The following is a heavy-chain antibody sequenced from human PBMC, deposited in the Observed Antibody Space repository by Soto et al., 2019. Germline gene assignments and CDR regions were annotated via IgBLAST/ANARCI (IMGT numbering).Heavy chain of an antibody. J-gene: IGHJ3*01. V-gene: IGHV3-11*01. D-gene: IGHD4-17*01. CDR2: MSSSGSTR. Sequence: QVQLVESGGGLVKPGGSLRLSCAASGFTFGDYYMRWIRQAPGKGREWVSYMSSSGSTRYNAGSTKGRFTLSRDNAKNSLYLQMNSLRAEDPAVYYCARDTYFGGRGGGTWGQGTMGTVSS. CDR3: ARDTYFGGRGGGT. CDR1: GFTFGDYY.